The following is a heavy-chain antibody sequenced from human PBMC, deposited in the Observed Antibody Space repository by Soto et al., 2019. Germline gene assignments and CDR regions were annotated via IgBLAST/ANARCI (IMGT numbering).Heavy chain of an antibody. V-gene: IGHV4-30-2*01. CDR3: ARGYCSGGSCYYFDY. CDR1: GGSISSGGYS. Sequence: AVSGGSISSGGYSWSWIRQPPGKGLEWIGYIYHSGSTYYNPSLKSRVTISVDRSKNQFSLKLSSVTAADTAVYYCARGYCSGGSCYYFDYWGQGTLVTVSS. CDR2: IYHSGST. J-gene: IGHJ4*02. D-gene: IGHD2-15*01.